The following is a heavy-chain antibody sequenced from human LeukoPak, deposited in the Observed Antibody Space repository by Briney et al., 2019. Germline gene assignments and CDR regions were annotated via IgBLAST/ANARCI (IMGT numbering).Heavy chain of an antibody. V-gene: IGHV3-66*02. D-gene: IGHD4-17*01. CDR3: AREGIGSYGDYEPLDAFDI. J-gene: IGHJ3*02. CDR2: IYSGGST. CDR1: GFTVSSNY. Sequence: GGSLRLSCAASGFTVSSNYMSWVRQAPGKGLEWVSVIYSGGSTYYTDYVKGRFTISRDNSKNTLYLQMNSLRAEDTAVYYCAREGIGSYGDYEPLDAFDIWGQGTMVTVSS.